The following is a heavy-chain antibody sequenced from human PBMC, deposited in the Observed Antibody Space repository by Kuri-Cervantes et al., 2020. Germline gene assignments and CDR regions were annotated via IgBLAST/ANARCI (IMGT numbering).Heavy chain of an antibody. CDR2: IYTSGST. Sequence: GSLRLSCTVSGGSISSYYWSWIRQPAGKGLEWIGRIYTSGSTNYNPSLKSRVTMSVDTSKNQFSLKLSSVTAADTAVYYCARGLGSSGWSLTRLPDNWFDPWGQGTPVTVSS. CDR1: GGSISSYY. J-gene: IGHJ5*02. D-gene: IGHD6-19*01. CDR3: ARGLGSSGWSLTRLPDNWFDP. V-gene: IGHV4-4*07.